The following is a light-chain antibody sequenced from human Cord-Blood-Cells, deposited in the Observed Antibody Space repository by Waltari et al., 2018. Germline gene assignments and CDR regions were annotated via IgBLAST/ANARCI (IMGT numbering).Light chain of an antibody. CDR1: QSISSY. CDR3: QQSDSTPYS. V-gene: IGKV1-39*01. CDR2: AAS. Sequence: DIQMTQSPSSLSASVGASVTITPRASQSISSYLNWYQQKPGKDPKLLIYAASSLQSGVPSRFSSSGSGTDFTLTISSLQPEDFATYDCQQSDSTPYSFGQGTKLEIK. J-gene: IGKJ2*03.